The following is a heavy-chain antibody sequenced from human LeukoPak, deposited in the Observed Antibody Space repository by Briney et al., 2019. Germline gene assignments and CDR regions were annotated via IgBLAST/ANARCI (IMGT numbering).Heavy chain of an antibody. D-gene: IGHD4-17*01. Sequence: GGSLRLSCAASGFTFSSYSMYWVRQAPGKGLEWVSSISSSSSYIYYADSVKGRFTISRDNAKNSLYLQMNSLRAEDTAVYYCAGRTAYGDDSRFDYWGQGTLVTVSS. J-gene: IGHJ4*02. V-gene: IGHV3-21*01. CDR2: ISSSSSYI. CDR3: AGRTAYGDDSRFDY. CDR1: GFTFSSYS.